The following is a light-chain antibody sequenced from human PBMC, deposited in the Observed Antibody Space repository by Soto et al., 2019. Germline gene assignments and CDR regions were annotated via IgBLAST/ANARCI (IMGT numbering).Light chain of an antibody. CDR2: KDT. J-gene: IGLJ1*01. CDR3: LSADSSRLYV. Sequence: ELAQPPSVSVSPGQTARITCSGDELPKEYAYWYQQKPGQAPLLVIYKDTERPSGIPERFSASSSGTTVTLTISGVQAEDEGDYYCLSADSSRLYVFGTGTKVTVL. CDR1: ELPKEY. V-gene: IGLV3-25*02.